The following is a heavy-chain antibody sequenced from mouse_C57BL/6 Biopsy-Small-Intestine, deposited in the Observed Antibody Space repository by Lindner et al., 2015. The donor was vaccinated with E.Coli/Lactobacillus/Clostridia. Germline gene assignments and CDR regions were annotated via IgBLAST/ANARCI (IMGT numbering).Heavy chain of an antibody. V-gene: IGHV1-19*01. D-gene: IGHD4-1*01. CDR2: INPYNGGT. J-gene: IGHJ1*03. Sequence: VQLQESGPVLVKPGASVKMSCKASGYTFTDYYMNWVKQSHGKSLEWIGIINPYNGGTTYNQKFKGKATLTVDKSSSTAYMELNSLTSEDSAVYYCARSSTWDDWYFDVWGTGTTVTVSP. CDR1: GYTFTDYY. CDR3: ARSSTWDDWYFDV.